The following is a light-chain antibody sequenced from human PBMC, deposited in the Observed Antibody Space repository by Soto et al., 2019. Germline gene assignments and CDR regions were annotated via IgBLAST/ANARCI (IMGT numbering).Light chain of an antibody. CDR2: EVT. Sequence: QSVLTQPASVSGSPGQSITISCTGTSSDVGGYAYVSWYQQHPGKVPKVMIYEVTNRPSGVSNRFSGSKSGNTASLTISGLQAEDEADYYCASYTSSSTSVIFGRGTKLTVL. CDR3: ASYTSSSTSVI. V-gene: IGLV2-14*01. CDR1: SSDVGGYAY. J-gene: IGLJ2*01.